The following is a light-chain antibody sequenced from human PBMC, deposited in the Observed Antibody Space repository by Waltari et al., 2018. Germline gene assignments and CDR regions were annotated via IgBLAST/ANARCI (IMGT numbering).Light chain of an antibody. CDR2: GDN. J-gene: IGLJ3*02. CDR3: QCYESGLNWG. CDR1: SRSIARNY. Sequence: NFMLTQPHSVSESPGQTVTISCTRSSRSIARNYVQWDQQRPGSAPPTVIYGDNQRPPGVPDRFSGSIGRPSNSAALTSAGLKTEGGADYYGQCYESGLNWGFGGGAKLTGL. V-gene: IGLV6-57*03.